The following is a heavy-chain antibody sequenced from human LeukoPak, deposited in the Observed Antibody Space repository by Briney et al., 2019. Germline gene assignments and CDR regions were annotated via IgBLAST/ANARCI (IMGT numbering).Heavy chain of an antibody. D-gene: IGHD6-13*01. CDR2: ISHDGSNK. CDR3: ARVGAAAGTSDY. J-gene: IGHJ4*02. V-gene: IGHV3-30*03. Sequence: GGSLRLSCAASGFTFSSYGIHWVRQAPGKGLEWVAVISHDGSNKYYGDSVKGRFTISRDNSENTLYLQMNSLRAEDTAVYYCARVGAAAGTSDYWGQGTLVTVSS. CDR1: GFTFSSYG.